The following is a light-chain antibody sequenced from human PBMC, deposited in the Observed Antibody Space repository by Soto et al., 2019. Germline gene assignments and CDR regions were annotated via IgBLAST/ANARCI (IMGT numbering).Light chain of an antibody. CDR2: STT. V-gene: IGLV8-61*01. Sequence: QAVVTQEPSFSVSPGGTVTLTCGLSSGSVSTSYYPSWYQQSPGQAPRTLIYSTTTRSSGVPDRFSGSILGNKAALTITGAQADDESDYYCVLYMGSGMSNWVFVGGTKLTVL. CDR3: VLYMGSGMSNWV. CDR1: SGSVSTSYY. J-gene: IGLJ3*02.